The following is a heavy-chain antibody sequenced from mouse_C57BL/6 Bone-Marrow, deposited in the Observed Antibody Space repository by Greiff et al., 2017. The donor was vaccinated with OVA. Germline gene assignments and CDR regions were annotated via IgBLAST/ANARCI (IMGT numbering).Heavy chain of an antibody. Sequence: VQLKESGGGLVKPGGSLKLSCAASGFTFSDYGMHWVRQAPEKGLEWVAYISSGSSTIYYADTVKGRFTISRDNAKNTLFLQMTSLRSEDTAMYYCARRNYSNGAAFAYWGQGTLVTVSA. CDR3: ARRNYSNGAAFAY. J-gene: IGHJ3*01. CDR2: ISSGSSTI. V-gene: IGHV5-17*01. CDR1: GFTFSDYG. D-gene: IGHD2-5*01.